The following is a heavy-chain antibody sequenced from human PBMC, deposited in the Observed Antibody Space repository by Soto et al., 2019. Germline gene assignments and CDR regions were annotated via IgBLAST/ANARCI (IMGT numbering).Heavy chain of an antibody. CDR2: IAYDGSNA. CDR3: ARGDREDILVVVGARPGEYGIDI. J-gene: IGHJ6*02. Sequence: QVQLVESGGGVVQPGGSLSLSCAASGFTFRNYAMHWVRQAPGKGLECLAVIAYDGSNAFYRDSVKSRFTISRDNSKNTLYVHLDSLRSEETGVYYCARGDREDILVVVGARPGEYGIDIWGQGTTVTVSS. CDR1: GFTFRNYA. V-gene: IGHV3-30-3*01. D-gene: IGHD2-15*01.